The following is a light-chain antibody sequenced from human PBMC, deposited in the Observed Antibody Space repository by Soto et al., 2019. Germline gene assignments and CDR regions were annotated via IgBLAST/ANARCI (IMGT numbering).Light chain of an antibody. V-gene: IGLV2-8*01. CDR3: SSYAGNNFLYV. J-gene: IGLJ1*01. CDR1: SSDIADYDS. CDR2: EVS. Sequence: QSALTQPPSASGSPGQSVTISCTGTSSDIADYDSVSWYQQHPGKAPKLIIYEVSQRPSGVPDRFSGSKSGNTASLTVSGLQAEDEADYYCSSYAGNNFLYVFGSGTKVTVL.